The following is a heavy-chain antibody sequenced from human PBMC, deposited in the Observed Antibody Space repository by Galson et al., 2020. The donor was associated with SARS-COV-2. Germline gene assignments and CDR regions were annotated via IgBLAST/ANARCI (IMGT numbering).Heavy chain of an antibody. CDR3: ARSYDDFATWFDP. D-gene: IGHD4-17*01. CDR1: GYTFTNYE. V-gene: IGHV1-8*01. J-gene: IGHJ5*02. CDR2: MNPNSGNT. Sequence: GGSLRLSCKASGYTFTNYEINWVRQAPGQGLEWMGWMNPNSGNTGYAQKFQGRVTMTRTTSISTAYMELNSLTSEDTAVYYCARSYDDFATWFDPWGQGTLVTVSS.